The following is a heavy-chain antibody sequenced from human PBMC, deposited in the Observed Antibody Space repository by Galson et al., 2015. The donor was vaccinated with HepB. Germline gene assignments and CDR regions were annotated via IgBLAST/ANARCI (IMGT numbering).Heavy chain of an antibody. V-gene: IGHV4-34*01. D-gene: IGHD3-16*01. J-gene: IGHJ4*02. Sequence: SETLSLTCAVYGGSFSGYYWSWIRQPPGKGLEWIGEINHSGSTNYNPSLKSRVTISVDTSKNQFSLKLSSVTAADTAVYYCARFTFGGLAALEDYWGQGALVTVSS. CDR2: INHSGST. CDR3: ARFTFGGLAALEDY. CDR1: GGSFSGYY.